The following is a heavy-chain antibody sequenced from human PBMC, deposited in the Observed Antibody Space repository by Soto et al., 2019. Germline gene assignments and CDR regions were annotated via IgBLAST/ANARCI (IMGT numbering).Heavy chain of an antibody. Sequence: SVKVSCKASGYTFTSYAMHWVRQAPGQGLEWMGGIIPIFGTANYAQKFQGRVTITADESTSTAYMELSSLRSEDTAMYYCARHRAYQLLYSYYYYGMDVWGQGTTVTVSS. CDR3: ARHRAYQLLYSYYYYGMDV. CDR1: GYTFTSYA. D-gene: IGHD2-2*01. J-gene: IGHJ6*02. V-gene: IGHV1-69*13. CDR2: IIPIFGTA.